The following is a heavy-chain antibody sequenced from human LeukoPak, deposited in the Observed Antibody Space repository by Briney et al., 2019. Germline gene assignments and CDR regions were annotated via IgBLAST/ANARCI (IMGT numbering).Heavy chain of an antibody. J-gene: IGHJ4*02. V-gene: IGHV4-34*01. CDR1: GGSFSGYY. D-gene: IGHD6-13*01. CDR3: ARLRRGAVSWQTQNFDY. CDR2: INHSGST. Sequence: PSETLSLTCAVYGGSFSGYYWSWIRQPPGKGLEWIGEINHSGSTNYNPSLKSRVTISVDTSKNQFSLKLSSVTAADTAVYYCARLRRGAVSWQTQNFDYWGQGTLVTVSS.